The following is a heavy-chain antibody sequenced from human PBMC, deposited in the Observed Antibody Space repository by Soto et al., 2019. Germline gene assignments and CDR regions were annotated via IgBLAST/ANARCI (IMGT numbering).Heavy chain of an antibody. CDR3: AKWELKDFQH. D-gene: IGHD1-26*01. J-gene: IGHJ1*01. CDR1: GFTFSSYA. Sequence: LRLSCSASGFTFSSYAMSWVRQAPGKGLEWISAISGSGGSTYYADSVKGRFTISRDNSKNTLYLQMNSLRAEDTAVYYCAKWELKDFQHWGQGTLVTVSS. V-gene: IGHV3-23*01. CDR2: ISGSGGST.